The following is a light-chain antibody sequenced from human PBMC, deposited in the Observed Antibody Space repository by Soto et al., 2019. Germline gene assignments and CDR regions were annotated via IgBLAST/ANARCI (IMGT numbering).Light chain of an antibody. V-gene: IGKV1-39*01. J-gene: IGKJ1*01. CDR3: QQSYSTWT. Sequence: DIQMTQSPSSLSASVGDRVTITCRASQSISSYLNWYQQKPGKAPKLLIYAASSLQSGVPSRFSGSGSGTDFTITISSLQPEDFATYYCQQSYSTWTFGQGTKVELK. CDR2: AAS. CDR1: QSISSY.